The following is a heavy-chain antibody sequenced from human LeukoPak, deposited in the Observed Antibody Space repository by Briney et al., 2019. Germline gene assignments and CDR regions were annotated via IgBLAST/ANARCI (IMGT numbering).Heavy chain of an antibody. Sequence: SETPSLTCTVSGGSISSGSYYWGWIRQPPGKGLEWIGNIYYSGSTYYNPSLKSRVSISVDTSKNQFSLKLTSVTAADTAVYYCARGPVSSGWYVHYYYYMDVWGKGTTVTVSS. J-gene: IGHJ6*03. CDR3: ARGPVSSGWYVHYYYYMDV. CDR2: IYYSGST. D-gene: IGHD6-19*01. V-gene: IGHV4-39*07. CDR1: GGSISSGSYY.